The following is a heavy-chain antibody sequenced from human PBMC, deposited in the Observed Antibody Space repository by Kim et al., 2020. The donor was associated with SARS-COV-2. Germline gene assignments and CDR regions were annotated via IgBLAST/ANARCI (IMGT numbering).Heavy chain of an antibody. Sequence: ASVKVSCKASGYTFTSYYMHWVRQAPGQGLEWMGIINPSGGSTSYAQKFQSRVTMTRDTSTSTVYMELSSLRSEDTAVYYCAFAAGPHHLDYWGQGTLVTVSS. CDR2: INPSGGST. V-gene: IGHV1-46*03. J-gene: IGHJ4*02. D-gene: IGHD6-13*01. CDR3: AFAAGPHHLDY. CDR1: GYTFTSYY.